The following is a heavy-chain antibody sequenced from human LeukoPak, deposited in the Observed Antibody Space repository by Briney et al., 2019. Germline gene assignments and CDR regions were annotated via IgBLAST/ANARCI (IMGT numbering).Heavy chain of an antibody. CDR2: ISYDGSNK. Sequence: GGSLRLSCAASGFIVSTNYMSWVRQAPGKGLEWVAVISYDGSNKYYADSVKGRFTISRDNSKNTLYLQMNSLRAEDTAVYYCARRFGGDSRGFDYWGQGTLVTVSS. CDR3: ARRFGGDSRGFDY. D-gene: IGHD3-22*01. CDR1: GFIVSTNY. J-gene: IGHJ4*02. V-gene: IGHV3-30*03.